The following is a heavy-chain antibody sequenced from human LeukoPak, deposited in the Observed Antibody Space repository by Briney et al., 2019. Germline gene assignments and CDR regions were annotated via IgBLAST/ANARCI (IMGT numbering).Heavy chain of an antibody. J-gene: IGHJ4*02. Sequence: ASVKVSCRASGYTFTDYYMHWVRQAPGEGFEWMGWINPNSGDTNYAQKFQGRVTMTRDTSISTAHMELSRLRSDDTAVYYCARANFLYCSSTTCLFDYWGQGTLVIVSS. CDR2: INPNSGDT. D-gene: IGHD2-2*01. CDR1: GYTFTDYY. V-gene: IGHV1-2*02. CDR3: ARANFLYCSSTTCLFDY.